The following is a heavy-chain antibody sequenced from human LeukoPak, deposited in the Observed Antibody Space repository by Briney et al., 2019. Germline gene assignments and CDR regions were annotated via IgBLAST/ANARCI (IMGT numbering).Heavy chain of an antibody. J-gene: IGHJ4*02. D-gene: IGHD1-26*01. CDR3: ARALSGSYQFYYFDL. CDR1: GFTFTNSA. CDR2: IAVGSGNT. Sequence: ASVKVSCKASGFTFTNSAMQWVRQARGQRLEWIGWIAVGSGNTKYAQKFQERVTITRNTSITTAYMELSSLRSEDTAAYYCARALSGSYQFYYFDLWGQGTLVTVSS. V-gene: IGHV1-58*02.